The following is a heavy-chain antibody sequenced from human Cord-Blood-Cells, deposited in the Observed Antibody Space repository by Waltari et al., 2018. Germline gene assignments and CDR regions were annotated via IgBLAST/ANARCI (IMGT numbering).Heavy chain of an antibody. CDR1: GYSISSGYY. Sequence: QVQLQESGPGLVKPSETLSLTCTVSGYSISSGYYWGCIRQPPGKGLEWIGSIYHSGSAYYNPSLKSRVTISVDASKNQFSLKLSSVTAADTAVYYGARTDCSSTSCYTGYWYFDLWGRGTLVTVSS. V-gene: IGHV4-38-2*02. CDR2: IYHSGSA. CDR3: ARTDCSSTSCYTGYWYFDL. J-gene: IGHJ2*01. D-gene: IGHD2-2*02.